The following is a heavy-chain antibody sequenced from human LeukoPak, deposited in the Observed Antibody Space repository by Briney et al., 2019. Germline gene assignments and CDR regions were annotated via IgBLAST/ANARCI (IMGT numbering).Heavy chain of an antibody. CDR3: ARSTYYDFWSGYRNAFDI. J-gene: IGHJ3*02. CDR2: INHSGST. D-gene: IGHD3-3*01. CDR1: GGSFSGYY. Sequence: SETLSLTCAVYGGSFSGYYWSWIRQPPGKGREWIGEINHSGSTNYNPSLKSRVTISVDTSKNQFSLKLSSVTAADTAVYYCARSTYYDFWSGYRNAFDIWGQGTMVTVSS. V-gene: IGHV4-34*01.